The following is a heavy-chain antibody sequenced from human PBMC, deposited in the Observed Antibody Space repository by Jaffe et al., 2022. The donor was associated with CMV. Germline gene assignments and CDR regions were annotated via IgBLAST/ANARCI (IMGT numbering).Heavy chain of an antibody. CDR1: GGSITSSSHY. CDR2: INYTGRS. J-gene: IGHJ6*03. D-gene: IGHD3-10*01. Sequence: QVQLQESGPGQLKPSETLSLRCTVSGGSITSSSHYWGWVRQPPGKGLEWIGIINYTGRSYYNPSLKSRVTISLDTPRNQFSLHLTSVSATDTAVYYCARGFGESPSYYYYMDVWGKGTTLTVSS. CDR3: ARGFGESPSYYYYMDV. V-gene: IGHV4-39*01.